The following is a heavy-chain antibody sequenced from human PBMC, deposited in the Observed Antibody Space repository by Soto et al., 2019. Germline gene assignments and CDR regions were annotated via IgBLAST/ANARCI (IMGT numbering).Heavy chain of an antibody. CDR2: ISYDGSNK. J-gene: IGHJ4*02. CDR1: GFTFSSYA. Sequence: GGSLRLSCAASGFTFSSYAMHWVRQAPGKGLEWVAVISYDGSNKYYADSVKGRFTISRDNSKNTLYLQMNSLRAEDTAVYYCARDSSLDYWGQGTLVTVSS. V-gene: IGHV3-30-3*01. CDR3: ARDSSLDY. D-gene: IGHD6-6*01.